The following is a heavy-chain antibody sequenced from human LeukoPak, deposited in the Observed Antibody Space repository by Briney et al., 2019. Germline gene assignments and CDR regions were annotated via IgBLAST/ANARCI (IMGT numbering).Heavy chain of an antibody. CDR2: ININTGSP. V-gene: IGHV7-4-1*02. J-gene: IGHJ4*02. Sequence: ASEKVSCKASGYTFTNYPMIGVRQATGQGLELMGWININTGSPTYAQGLTGRFVFSLDTSLSTAYVQITSLQAEDTAMYYCARGGYSRGQGSPFDYWGQGTLVTVSS. CDR1: GYTFTNYP. D-gene: IGHD6-25*01. CDR3: ARGGYSRGQGSPFDY.